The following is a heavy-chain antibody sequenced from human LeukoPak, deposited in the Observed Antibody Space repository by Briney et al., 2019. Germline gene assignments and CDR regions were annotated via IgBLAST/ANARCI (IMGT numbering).Heavy chain of an antibody. Sequence: PGGSLRLSCAASGFTFSSYGMSWVRQAPGKGLEWVANIKEDGSEKYYVDSEKGRFTISRDNAKNSLYLQMNSLRVEDTAVYHCARARLAVSGNYFENWGQGTLVTVSS. D-gene: IGHD6-19*01. CDR2: IKEDGSEK. CDR3: ARARLAVSGNYFEN. CDR1: GFTFSSYG. J-gene: IGHJ4*02. V-gene: IGHV3-7*04.